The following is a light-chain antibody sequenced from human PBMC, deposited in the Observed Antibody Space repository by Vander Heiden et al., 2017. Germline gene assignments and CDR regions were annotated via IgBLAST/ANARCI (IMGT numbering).Light chain of an antibody. Sequence: EIVLTLSPGTLSLSPGARATRSCRASQSVSSSYLAWYQQKPGQAPRLLIYGASSRATGIPDSFSGSGSGTDFTLTISRLEPEDFAVYYCQQYGSSRRTFGQGTKVEIK. CDR2: GAS. CDR3: QQYGSSRRT. CDR1: QSVSSSY. V-gene: IGKV3-20*01. J-gene: IGKJ1*01.